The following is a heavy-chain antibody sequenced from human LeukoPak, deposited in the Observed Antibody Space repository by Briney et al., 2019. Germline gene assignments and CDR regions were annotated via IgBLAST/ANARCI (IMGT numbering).Heavy chain of an antibody. Sequence: PSETLSLTCTVSGYSVSSGYFWGWIRQPPGKGLEWIGSVYHSGSTYYNPSLKSRVTISVDTSKNQFSLKLGSVTAADTAVYYCARDLQRDYGSGRYSVWGQGTLVTVSS. J-gene: IGHJ4*02. CDR3: ARDLQRDYGSGRYSV. CDR1: GYSVSSGYF. D-gene: IGHD3-10*01. V-gene: IGHV4-38-2*02. CDR2: VYHSGST.